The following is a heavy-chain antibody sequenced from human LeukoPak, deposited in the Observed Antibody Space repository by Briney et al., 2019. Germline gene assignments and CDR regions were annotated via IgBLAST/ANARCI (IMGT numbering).Heavy chain of an antibody. D-gene: IGHD6-6*01. Sequence: ASVKVSCKASGYTFTGYYMHWVRQAPGQGLEWMGWINPNSGGTNYAQKFQGWVTMTRDTSISTAYMELSRPRSDDTAVYYCARGRYSIAARRVSVNWFDPWGQGTLVTVSS. CDR2: INPNSGGT. CDR3: ARGRYSIAARRVSVNWFDP. J-gene: IGHJ5*02. CDR1: GYTFTGYY. V-gene: IGHV1-2*04.